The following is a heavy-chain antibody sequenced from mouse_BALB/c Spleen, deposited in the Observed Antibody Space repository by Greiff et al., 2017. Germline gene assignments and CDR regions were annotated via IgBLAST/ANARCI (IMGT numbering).Heavy chain of an antibody. CDR3: TRGNYHVDY. V-gene: IGHV1S81*02. CDR1: GYTFTSYY. J-gene: IGHJ2*01. CDR2: INPSNGGT. D-gene: IGHD2-1*01. Sequence: QVQLQQSGAELVKPGASVKLSCKASGYTFTSYYMYWVKQRPGQGLEWIGEINPSNGGTNFNEKFKSKATLTVDKSSSTAYMQLSSLTSEDSAVYYCTRGNYHVDYWGQGTTLTVSS.